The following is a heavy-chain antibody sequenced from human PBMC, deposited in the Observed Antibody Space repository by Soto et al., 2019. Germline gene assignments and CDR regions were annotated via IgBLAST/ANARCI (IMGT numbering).Heavy chain of an antibody. CDR2: ISYDGSNK. D-gene: IGHD6-19*01. Sequence: QVQLVESGGGVVQPGRSLRLSCAASGFTFSSYGMHWVRQAPGKGLEWVAVISYDGSNKYYADSVKGRFTISRDNSKNTLYLQMNSLRAEDTAASYCAKGAAGTSGPYYFDYWGQGTLVTVSS. J-gene: IGHJ4*02. CDR3: AKGAAGTSGPYYFDY. V-gene: IGHV3-30*18. CDR1: GFTFSSYG.